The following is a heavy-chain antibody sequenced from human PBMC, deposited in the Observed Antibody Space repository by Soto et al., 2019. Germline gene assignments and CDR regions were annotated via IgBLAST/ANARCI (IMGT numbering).Heavy chain of an antibody. V-gene: IGHV3-21*01. Sequence: GGPLRLSYAAAGFTCISYSVNWVRKDPGKGLDWVSSISSSSSYIYYADSVKGRFTISRDNAKNSLYLQMNSLRAEDTAVYYCARDSRDTVTSYYYYYGMDVWGQGTTVTVSS. CDR3: ARDSRDTVTSYYYYYGMDV. CDR2: ISSSSSYI. CDR1: GFTCISYS. J-gene: IGHJ6*02. D-gene: IGHD5-18*01.